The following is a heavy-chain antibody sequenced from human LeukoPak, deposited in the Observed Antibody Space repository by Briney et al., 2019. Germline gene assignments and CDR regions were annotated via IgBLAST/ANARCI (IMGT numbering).Heavy chain of an antibody. J-gene: IGHJ4*02. V-gene: IGHV3-30*03. CDR3: ATQTYALFDY. D-gene: IGHD2-2*01. Sequence: PGKSLRLSCAASGFTFNNYGMHWVRQAPGKGLEWVAVISTDGNYKHSADSVKGRFNISRDNSKNALYLQMNSLRVEDTAVYYCATQTYALFDYWGQGTLVTVSS. CDR2: ISTDGNYK. CDR1: GFTFNNYG.